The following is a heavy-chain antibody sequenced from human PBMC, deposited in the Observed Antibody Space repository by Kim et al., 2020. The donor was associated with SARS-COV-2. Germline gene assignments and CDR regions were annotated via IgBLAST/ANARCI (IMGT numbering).Heavy chain of an antibody. Sequence: SVKVSCKASGGTFSSYAISWVGQAPGQGLEWMGRIIPILGIANYAQKFQGRVTITADKSTSTAYMELSSLRSEDTAVYYCASQITMVRGVITNYGMDVWGQGTTVTVSS. CDR3: ASQITMVRGVITNYGMDV. CDR2: IIPILGIA. CDR1: GGTFSSYA. V-gene: IGHV1-69*04. D-gene: IGHD3-10*01. J-gene: IGHJ6*02.